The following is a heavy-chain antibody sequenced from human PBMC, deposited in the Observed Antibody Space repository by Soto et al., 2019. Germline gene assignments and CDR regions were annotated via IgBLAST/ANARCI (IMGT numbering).Heavy chain of an antibody. Sequence: QLQLQESGPGLVKPSETLSLTCTVSGDSIRTNSYWGWIRQSPGKGLEWIGSVYYSGTTYYNPSLKTRVTISIDTSKTQISLTLTSWTAADTAVYYCAKTPAMDVWGKGTTVTVSS. CDR2: VYYSGTT. V-gene: IGHV4-39*01. CDR1: GDSIRTNSY. CDR3: AKTPAMDV. J-gene: IGHJ6*04.